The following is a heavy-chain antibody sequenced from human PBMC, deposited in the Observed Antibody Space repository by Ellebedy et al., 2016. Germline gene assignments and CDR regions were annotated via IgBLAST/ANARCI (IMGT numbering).Heavy chain of an antibody. Sequence: GGSLRLXXAAPGFTFSSYAMTWVRQAPGKGLEWVSGISGSGGSTYYADSVKGRLTISRDNSKNTLYLHMSSLRADDTAVYYCAKSTPMGSPGDYWGQGTLVTVSS. J-gene: IGHJ4*02. V-gene: IGHV3-23*01. D-gene: IGHD2-8*01. CDR3: AKSTPMGSPGDY. CDR2: ISGSGGST. CDR1: GFTFSSYA.